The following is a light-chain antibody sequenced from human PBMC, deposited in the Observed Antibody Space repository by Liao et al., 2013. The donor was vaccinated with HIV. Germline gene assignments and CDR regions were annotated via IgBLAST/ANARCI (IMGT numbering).Light chain of an antibody. CDR1: KLGDKY. V-gene: IGLV3-25*03. J-gene: IGLJ2*01. CDR3: QSADSSGTYVV. Sequence: SYELTQPPSVSVSPGQTASITCSGDKLGDKYACWYQQKPGQSPVLVIYQDTKRPSGIPERFSGSRSGTTVTLTISGVQAEDEADYYCQSADSSGTYVVFGGGTKLTVL. CDR2: QDT.